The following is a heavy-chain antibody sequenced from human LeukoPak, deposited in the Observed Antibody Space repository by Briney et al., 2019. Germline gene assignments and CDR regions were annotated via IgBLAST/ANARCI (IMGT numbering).Heavy chain of an antibody. V-gene: IGHV4-59*08. Sequence: SETLSLTCTVSGDSISSYYWSWIRQPPGKGLESIGYIYYSGSTNYNPSLKSRVTISVDTSKNQFSLKLSSVTAADTAVYYCARHWKHSSSWFDYWGQGTLVTVSS. D-gene: IGHD6-13*01. CDR1: GDSISSYY. CDR3: ARHWKHSSSWFDY. J-gene: IGHJ4*02. CDR2: IYYSGST.